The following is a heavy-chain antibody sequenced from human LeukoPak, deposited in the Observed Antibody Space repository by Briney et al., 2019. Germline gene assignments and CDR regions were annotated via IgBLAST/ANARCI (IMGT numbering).Heavy chain of an antibody. V-gene: IGHV1-69*13. D-gene: IGHD6-13*01. CDR2: IIPIFGTA. J-gene: IGHJ3*02. CDR1: GGTFTYYS. CDR3: ARGIAAATSDAFDI. Sequence: GGSVKVSCKASGGTFTYYSITWVRQAPGQGLEWMGGIIPIFGTANYAQKFQGRVTITADESTSTAYMELSSLRSEDTAVYYCARGIAAATSDAFDIWGQGTMVTVSS.